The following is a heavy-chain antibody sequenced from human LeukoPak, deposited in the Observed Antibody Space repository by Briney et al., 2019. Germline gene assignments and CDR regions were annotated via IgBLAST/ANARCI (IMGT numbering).Heavy chain of an antibody. V-gene: IGHV4-59*01. CDR3: ARGGSHFDWFLGSPS. CDR2: IYYSGST. D-gene: IGHD3-9*01. J-gene: IGHJ5*02. CDR1: GGSISSYY. Sequence: SETLSLTCTVSGGSISSYYWSWIRQPPGKGLEWIGYIYYSGSTNYNPSLKSRVTISVDTSKNQFSLKLSSVTAADTAVHYCARGGSHFDWFLGSPSWGQGTLVTASS.